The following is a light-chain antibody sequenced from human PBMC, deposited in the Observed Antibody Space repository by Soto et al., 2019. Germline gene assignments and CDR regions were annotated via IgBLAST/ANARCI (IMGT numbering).Light chain of an antibody. Sequence: QSVLSQPPSASETPGQRVTISCSGSSSNIGSNIVNWYQHVPGSAPKILIYTNDQRPSGVPDRFSGAKSGNTASLTISGLQAEDEADYYCSSYTSSSTLVFGTGTKVTVL. CDR2: TND. CDR1: SSNIGSNI. J-gene: IGLJ1*01. CDR3: SSYTSSSTLV. V-gene: IGLV1-44*01.